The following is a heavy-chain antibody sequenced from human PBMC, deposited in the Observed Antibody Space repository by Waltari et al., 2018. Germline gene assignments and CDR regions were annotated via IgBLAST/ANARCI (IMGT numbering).Heavy chain of an antibody. Sequence: QVQLHESGPGLVKPSDTLALTCAVPGYSISSGYYGGWIRQPPWKGLEWIGSIYHSGSTYSNPSLKSRVTISVDTSKNQFSLKLSSVTAADTAVYYCARCGYSGYDYGNDAFDIWGQGTMVTVSS. V-gene: IGHV4-38-2*01. J-gene: IGHJ3*02. CDR1: GYSISSGYY. D-gene: IGHD5-12*01. CDR3: ARCGYSGYDYGNDAFDI. CDR2: IYHSGST.